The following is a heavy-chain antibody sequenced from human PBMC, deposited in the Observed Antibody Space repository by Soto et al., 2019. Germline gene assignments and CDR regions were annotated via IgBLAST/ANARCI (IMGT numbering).Heavy chain of an antibody. Sequence: QVQLVQSGAEVKKPGSSVKVSCKASGGSFGNSASNWLRQTPGQGLGWLGGFIPVYRTLNYAQKFQVRVTITSDESTGTSYMTLSSLASDDTAVYYCATGVIWIGYFTVDSWGQGTRVTVSS. CDR3: ATGVIWIGYFTVDS. CDR2: FIPVYRTL. V-gene: IGHV1-69*01. CDR1: GGSFGNSA. J-gene: IGHJ4*02. D-gene: IGHD3-3*01.